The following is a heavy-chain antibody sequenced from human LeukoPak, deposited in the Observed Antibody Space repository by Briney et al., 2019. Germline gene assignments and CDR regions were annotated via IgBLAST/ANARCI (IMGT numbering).Heavy chain of an antibody. D-gene: IGHD5-12*01. CDR2: VYDNGRTNYSGRT. V-gene: IGHV4-59*01. CDR1: GGSMSDSY. J-gene: IGHJ4*02. Sequence: SETLSLTCGVSGGSMSDSYWSWIRQPPGKGLEWIGFVYDNGRTNYSGRTNYNPSLAGRVTMSMGTSKNQFSLKMSSVTAADTAVYFCARGHRYNNGYPYFDSWGQGTLVSVSS. CDR3: ARGHRYNNGYPYFDS.